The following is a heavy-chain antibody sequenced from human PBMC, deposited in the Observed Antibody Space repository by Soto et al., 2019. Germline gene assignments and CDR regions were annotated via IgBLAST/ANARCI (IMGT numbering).Heavy chain of an antibody. CDR3: ARAVAGTSILDS. D-gene: IGHD6-19*01. Sequence: QVQLVQSGAEVKKPGSSVKISCQASGGTFSTSTISWVRQAPGQGLEWMGRTIPIVDRAIYAQNFQGRATMTADKSTNTVYMEMFSLRSDDTAVYYCARAVAGTSILDSWGQGTLVTVSS. CDR1: GGTFSTST. J-gene: IGHJ4*02. CDR2: TIPIVDRA. V-gene: IGHV1-69*08.